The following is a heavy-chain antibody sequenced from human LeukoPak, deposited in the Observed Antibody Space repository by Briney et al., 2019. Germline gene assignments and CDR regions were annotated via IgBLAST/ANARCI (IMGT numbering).Heavy chain of an antibody. CDR3: ARERAVAGTRGWFDP. J-gene: IGHJ5*02. CDR2: ISAYNGNT. D-gene: IGHD6-19*01. Sequence: GASVKVSCKASGYTFTSYGISWVRQAPGQGLEWMGWISAYNGNTNYAQKLQGRVTMTTDTSTSTAYMELRSLRSDDTAVYYCARERAVAGTRGWFDPWGQGTLVTVSS. V-gene: IGHV1-18*01. CDR1: GYTFTSYG.